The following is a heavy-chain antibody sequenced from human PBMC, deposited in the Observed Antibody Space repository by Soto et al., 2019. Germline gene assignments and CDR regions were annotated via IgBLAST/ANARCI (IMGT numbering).Heavy chain of an antibody. Sequence: PVGSLRLSCAGSGFTPTTTPLSWVRQPPGKGLEWVTTISGTASRTYYVDSVKGRFFISRDNSKNTVTLQMNNLTLDDTAVYYCEPSFRYFDNWGQGTRVTVSS. CDR1: GFTPTTTP. CDR3: EPSFRYFDN. CDR2: ISGTASRT. J-gene: IGHJ4*02. V-gene: IGHV3-23*01. D-gene: IGHD3-10*01.